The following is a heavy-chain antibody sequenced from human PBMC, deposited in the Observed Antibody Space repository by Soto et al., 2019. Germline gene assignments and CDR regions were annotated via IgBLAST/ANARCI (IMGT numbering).Heavy chain of an antibody. CDR2: IGGSGSSA. V-gene: IGHV3-23*01. CDR3: VKDAVAYNGEWDWFDL. Sequence: EVQLLESGGGLVQPGGSLRLSCVASGFTCKNFAMTWVRQAPGKGMEWVSAIGGSGSSANYADSVKGRFTVSRDDSKSTLYLQMSGLRVDDTALYYCVKDAVAYNGEWDWFDLWGQGTLVTVSS. D-gene: IGHD3-10*01. J-gene: IGHJ5*02. CDR1: GFTCKNFA.